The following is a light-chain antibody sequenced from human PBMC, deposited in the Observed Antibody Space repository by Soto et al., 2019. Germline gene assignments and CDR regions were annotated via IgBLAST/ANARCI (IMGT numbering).Light chain of an antibody. V-gene: IGKV3-20*01. CDR2: GAS. CDR1: QSVSSSY. Sequence: EIVLTQSPGTLSLSPGERATLSCRASQSVSSSYLAWYQQKPGQAPRLLIYGASSRATGIPDRFSGSGSGTDFTPAITRLEPEDVAVYYCQQYGSSPPVTFGQGTRLEIK. CDR3: QQYGSSPPVT. J-gene: IGKJ5*01.